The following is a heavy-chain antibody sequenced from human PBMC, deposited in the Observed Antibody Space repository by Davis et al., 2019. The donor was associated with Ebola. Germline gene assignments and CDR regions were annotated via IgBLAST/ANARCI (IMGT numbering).Heavy chain of an antibody. D-gene: IGHD3-9*01. CDR3: ARATFYGPFDY. CDR2: ISSSGSTI. Sequence: GESLKISCAASGFTFSSYEMNWVRQAPGKGLEWVSYISSSGSTIYYADSVKGRFTISRDNAKNSLYPQMNSLRAEDTAVYYCARATFYGPFDYWGQGTLVTVSS. CDR1: GFTFSSYE. V-gene: IGHV3-48*03. J-gene: IGHJ4*02.